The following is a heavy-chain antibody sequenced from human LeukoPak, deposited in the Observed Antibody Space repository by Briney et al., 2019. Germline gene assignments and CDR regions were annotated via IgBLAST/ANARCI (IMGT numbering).Heavy chain of an antibody. CDR1: GFTFSRSA. CDR2: ISHDGSNT. CDR3: AKEMKPWMHFAY. D-gene: IGHD5-12*01. V-gene: IGHV3-30*18. J-gene: IGHJ4*02. Sequence: GRSLRLSCAASGFTFSRSAVHWVRQAPGKGLEWVAVISHDGSNTDYTDSVKGRFTISRDNSKNTLYLQMNSLRAEDTAVYYCAKEMKPWMHFAYWGQVTLVTV.